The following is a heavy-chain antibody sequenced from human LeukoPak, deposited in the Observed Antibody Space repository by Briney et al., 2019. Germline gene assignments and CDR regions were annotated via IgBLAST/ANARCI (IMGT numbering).Heavy chain of an antibody. CDR1: GGSISSYY. CDR2: IYYSGST. D-gene: IGHD4-17*01. J-gene: IGHJ6*02. Sequence: SETLSLTCTVSGGSISSYYWSWIRQPPGKGLEWIGYIYYSGSTNYNPSLKSRVTISVDTSKNQFSLKLSSVTAADTAVYYCARNRQDYGDYVYYYYYGMDVWGQGTTVTVSS. V-gene: IGHV4-59*01. CDR3: ARNRQDYGDYVYYYYYGMDV.